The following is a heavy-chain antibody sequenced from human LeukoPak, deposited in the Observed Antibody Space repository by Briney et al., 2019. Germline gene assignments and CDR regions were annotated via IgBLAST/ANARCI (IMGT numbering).Heavy chain of an antibody. J-gene: IGHJ4*02. V-gene: IGHV3-23*01. Sequence: PTGGSLRLSCAASGFTFSSYAVTWVRQAPGKGLEWVSGITGSGDTTFYADSVKGRFTISRDNSKNTLYLQMHSLRAEDTAVYYCAKDYSTIAAAANPLFDYWGQGALVTVSS. CDR3: AKDYSTIAAAANPLFDY. CDR2: ITGSGDTT. D-gene: IGHD6-13*01. CDR1: GFTFSSYA.